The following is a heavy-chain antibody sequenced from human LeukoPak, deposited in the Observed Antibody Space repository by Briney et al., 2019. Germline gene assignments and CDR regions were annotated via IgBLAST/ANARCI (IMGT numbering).Heavy chain of an antibody. CDR2: MNPNSGNT. D-gene: IGHD5-24*01. CDR1: GYTFTSYD. Sequence: GASVKVSCKASGYTFTSYDINWVRQATGQGLEWMGWMNPNSGNTGYARKFQGRVTMTRNTSISTAYMELSSLRSEDTAVYYCARSEGDGYPVAFDIWGQGTMVTVSS. CDR3: ARSEGDGYPVAFDI. V-gene: IGHV1-8*01. J-gene: IGHJ3*02.